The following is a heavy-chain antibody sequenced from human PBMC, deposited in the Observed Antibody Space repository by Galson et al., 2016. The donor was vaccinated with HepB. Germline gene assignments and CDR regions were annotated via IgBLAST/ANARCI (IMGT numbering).Heavy chain of an antibody. Sequence: SLRLSCAASGFTFSRYWMSWVRQAPGQGLEWVANINEDGSETYSVVSVRGRFTISRDNAKKSLYLQMNSLRAEDTALYYCATAKTPWGGALESEYWGQGSLVSVSS. CDR2: INEDGSET. J-gene: IGHJ4*02. CDR3: ATAKTPWGGALESEY. CDR1: GFTFSRYW. V-gene: IGHV3-7*01. D-gene: IGHD2-21*01.